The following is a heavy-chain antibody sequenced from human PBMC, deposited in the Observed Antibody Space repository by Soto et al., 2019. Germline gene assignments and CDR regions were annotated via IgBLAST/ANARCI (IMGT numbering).Heavy chain of an antibody. CDR2: INAGNGNT. CDR1: GYTFTSYA. Sequence: ASVKVSCKAPGYTFTSYAMHWVRQAPGQRLEWMGWINAGNGNTKYSQKFQGRVTITRDTSASTAYMELSSLRSEDTAVYYCARGGGYSSGWYTLVYWGQGPLVTVSS. V-gene: IGHV1-3*01. CDR3: ARGGGYSSGWYTLVY. J-gene: IGHJ4*02. D-gene: IGHD6-19*01.